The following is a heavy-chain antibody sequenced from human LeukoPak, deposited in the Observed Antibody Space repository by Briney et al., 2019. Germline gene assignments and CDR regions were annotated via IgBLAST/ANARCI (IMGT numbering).Heavy chain of an antibody. CDR3: ARQMYSSGLRRYYYFDY. V-gene: IGHV3-48*03. D-gene: IGHD6-19*01. J-gene: IGHJ4*02. CDR2: ISSSGSTI. Sequence: SGGSLRLSCAASGFTFSSYEMNWVRQAPGKGLEWVSYISSSGSTIYYADSVEGRFTISRDNAKNSLYLQMNSLRAEDTAVYYCARQMYSSGLRRYYYFDYWGQGTLVTASS. CDR1: GFTFSSYE.